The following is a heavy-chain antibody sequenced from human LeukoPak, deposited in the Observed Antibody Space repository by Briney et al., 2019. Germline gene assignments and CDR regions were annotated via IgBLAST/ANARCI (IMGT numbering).Heavy chain of an antibody. CDR1: GGSISSGGYY. J-gene: IGHJ4*02. CDR2: IYYSGST. D-gene: IGHD6-19*01. CDR3: ARSSGWSVFDY. Sequence: PSQTLSLTCTVSGGSISSGGYYWSWIRQPPGKGLEWIGYIYYSGSTNYNPPLKSRVTISVDTSKNQFSLKLSSVTAADTAVYYCARSSGWSVFDYWGQGTLVTVSS. V-gene: IGHV4-61*08.